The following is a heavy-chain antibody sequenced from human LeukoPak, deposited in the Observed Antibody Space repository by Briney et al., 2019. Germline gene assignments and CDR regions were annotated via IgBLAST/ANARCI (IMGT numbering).Heavy chain of an antibody. D-gene: IGHD3-10*01. CDR2: ISGSDDST. CDR3: ARVSTMVRGVIDY. V-gene: IGHV3-23*01. CDR1: GFTFSNYA. J-gene: IGHJ4*02. Sequence: PGGSLRLSCAVSGFTFSNYAMSWVRQAPGKGLEWVSTISGSDDSTDYADSVKGRFTISRDNSKNTLYLQMNSLRAEDTAVYYCARVSTMVRGVIDYWGQGTLVTVSS.